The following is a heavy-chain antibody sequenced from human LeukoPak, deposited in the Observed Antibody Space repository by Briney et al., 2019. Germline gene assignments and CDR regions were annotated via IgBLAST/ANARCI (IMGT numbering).Heavy chain of an antibody. CDR3: ARDGRWPPRRYYFDY. CDR2: IWYDGSNK. J-gene: IGHJ4*02. CDR1: GFTFSSYG. V-gene: IGHV3-33*01. Sequence: GGSLRLSCAASGFTFSSYGVHWVRQAPGKGLEWVEVIWYDGSNKYYADSVKGRFTISRDNSKSTLYLQMNSLRAEDTAVYYCARDGRWPPRRYYFDYWGQGTLVTVSS. D-gene: IGHD2-15*01.